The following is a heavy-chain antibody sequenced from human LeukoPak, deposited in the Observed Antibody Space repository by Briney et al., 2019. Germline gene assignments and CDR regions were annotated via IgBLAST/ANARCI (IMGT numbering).Heavy chain of an antibody. V-gene: IGHV3-11*01. Sequence: GGSLRLSCAASGFSFSDYYMSWIRQAPGKGLEWVSYISSSGTTIDYADSVKGRFTISRDNAKNSLYLQMNSLRAEGTAVYYCAREGGSSQYLDYWGQGTLVTVSS. CDR3: AREGGSSQYLDY. D-gene: IGHD2-15*01. J-gene: IGHJ4*02. CDR2: ISSSGTTI. CDR1: GFSFSDYY.